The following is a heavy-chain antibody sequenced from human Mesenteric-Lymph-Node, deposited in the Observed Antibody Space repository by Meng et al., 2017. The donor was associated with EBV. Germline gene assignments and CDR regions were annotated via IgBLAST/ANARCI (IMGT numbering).Heavy chain of an antibody. CDR3: ARATEYGDYDY. CDR2: ISNSGTTI. J-gene: IGHJ4*02. D-gene: IGHD4-17*01. CDR1: GFTFSDYD. V-gene: IGHV3-11*01. Sequence: QVHWVGFGGDLVKPGGSLRISCAASGFTFSDYDMSWIRQAPGKGLEWVSYISNSGTTIYNADSVKGRFSISRDNPKNSLYLQMNSLRADDTAVYYCARATEYGDYDYWGQGTLVTVSS.